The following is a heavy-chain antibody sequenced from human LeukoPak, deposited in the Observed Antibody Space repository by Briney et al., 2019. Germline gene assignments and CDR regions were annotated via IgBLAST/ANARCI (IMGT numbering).Heavy chain of an antibody. J-gene: IGHJ4*02. CDR2: IYYSGST. CDR3: ARLGDDTSVDY. CDR1: GGSISSYY. V-gene: IGHV4-59*08. D-gene: IGHD3-22*01. Sequence: SETLSLTCAVYGGSISSYYWSWIRQPPGKGLEWIGYIYYSGSTNYNPSLKSRVTISVDTSKNQFSLKLSSVTAADTAVYYCARLGDDTSVDYWGQGTLVTVSS.